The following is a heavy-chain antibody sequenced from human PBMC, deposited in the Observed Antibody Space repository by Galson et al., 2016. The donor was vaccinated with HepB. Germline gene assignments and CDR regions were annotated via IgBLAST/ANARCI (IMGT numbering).Heavy chain of an antibody. D-gene: IGHD3-10*01. CDR1: GFTFRSYA. CDR3: AGDASGSYRWEF. CDR2: IWYDGSKK. V-gene: IGHV3-33*01. J-gene: IGHJ4*02. Sequence: SLRLSCAASGFTFRSYAMHWVRQAPGNGLEWVAIIWYDGSKKYHADSVKGRFTISRDDSKNTLSLQMNSLKTEDTAVYYCAGDASGSYRWEFWGQGTLVTVSS.